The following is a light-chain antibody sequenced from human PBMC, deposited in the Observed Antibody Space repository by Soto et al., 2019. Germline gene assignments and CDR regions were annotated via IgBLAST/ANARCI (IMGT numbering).Light chain of an antibody. CDR3: QQANSFPWT. V-gene: IGKV1D-12*01. J-gene: IGKJ1*01. CDR2: AAS. Sequence: DIHMTQTQSSVSATFGDRVTITFRASQDISGWLAWFQQKPGKAPNLQIYAASILQSGVPSRFSGSGSGTDFTLTITYLQPEDFATYYCQQANSFPWTFGQGTKVDIK. CDR1: QDISGW.